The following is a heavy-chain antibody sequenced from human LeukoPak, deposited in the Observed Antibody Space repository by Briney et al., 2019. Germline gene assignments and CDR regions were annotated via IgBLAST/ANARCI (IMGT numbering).Heavy chain of an antibody. V-gene: IGHV4-39*01. J-gene: IGHJ3*02. Sequence: SETLSLTCTVSGGSISSSSYYWGWIRQPPGKGLEWIGTMYYSGSTYYNPSLKSRVTISIDTSKNQFSLELSSVTATDTAIYYCAIQGGGGRAFDIWGQGTMVTVSS. D-gene: IGHD1-26*01. CDR3: AIQGGGGRAFDI. CDR2: MYYSGST. CDR1: GGSISSSSYY.